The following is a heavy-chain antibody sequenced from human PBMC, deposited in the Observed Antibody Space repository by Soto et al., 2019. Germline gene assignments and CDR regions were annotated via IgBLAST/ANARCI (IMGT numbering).Heavy chain of an antibody. J-gene: IGHJ4*02. CDR1: GYTFTDYY. V-gene: IGHV1-2*04. CDR3: ARGVSGWSPFDL. Sequence: ASVKVSCKTSGYTFTDYYVHWVRQAPGQGLEWMGWINPNSGVTNYAQKFQGWVTLTRDASVAMAYMELNSLKSDDTAVFFCARGVSGWSPFDLWGQGTLVTVSS. D-gene: IGHD6-19*01. CDR2: INPNSGVT.